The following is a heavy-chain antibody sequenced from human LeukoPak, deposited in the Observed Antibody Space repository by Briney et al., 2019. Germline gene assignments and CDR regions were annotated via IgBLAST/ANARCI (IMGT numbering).Heavy chain of an antibody. V-gene: IGHV3-23*01. CDR2: ITLSGANT. CDR1: GFTFSSYD. CDR3: ARAGNPAVGHHYLDV. J-gene: IGHJ6*03. D-gene: IGHD2-2*01. Sequence: AGGSLRLSCAASGFTFSSYDMSWVRQAPGKGLEWVSSITLSGANTFYADSVMGRFTISRDNSKNTLYLQMNSLSAEDTAVYYCARAGNPAVGHHYLDVWGEGTPVSVSS.